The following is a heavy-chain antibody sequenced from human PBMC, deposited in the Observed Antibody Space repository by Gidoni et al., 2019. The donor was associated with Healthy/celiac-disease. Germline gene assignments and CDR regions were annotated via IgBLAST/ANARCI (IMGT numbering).Heavy chain of an antibody. CDR3: ARDSVHEYDSSGLDAFDI. CDR2: IWYDGSNK. V-gene: IGHV3-33*01. D-gene: IGHD3-22*01. CDR1: GFTFSSYG. J-gene: IGHJ3*02. Sequence: QVQLVESGGGVVQPGRSLRLSCAASGFTFSSYGMHWVRQAPGKGLEWVAVIWYDGSNKYYADSVKGRFTISRDNSKNTLYLQMNSLRAEDTAVYYCARDSVHEYDSSGLDAFDIWGQGTMVTVSS.